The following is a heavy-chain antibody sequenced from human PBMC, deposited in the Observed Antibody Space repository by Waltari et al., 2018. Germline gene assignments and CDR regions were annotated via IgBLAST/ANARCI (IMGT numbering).Heavy chain of an antibody. CDR3: AKNFWSGYFTDQLEY. CDR1: GFTLSSFG. Sequence: QVLLEESGGGVAQPGGSLRLSCTAPGFTLSSFGIHWVRQAPGKGLGWTAVISDDGVKKYYTDSVKGRFTIARDNSKNTLSLQMNSLRPEDTAIYYCAKNFWSGYFTDQLEYWGQGTLVTVSS. D-gene: IGHD3-3*01. J-gene: IGHJ4*02. CDR2: ISDDGVKK. V-gene: IGHV3-30*18.